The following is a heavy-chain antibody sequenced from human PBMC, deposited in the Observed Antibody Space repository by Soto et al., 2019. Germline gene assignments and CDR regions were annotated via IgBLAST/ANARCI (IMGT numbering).Heavy chain of an antibody. CDR3: ATDYYGSGRRKGYYYYGMDV. CDR1: GYSFTSYW. V-gene: IGHV5-51*01. Sequence: GESLKISCKGSGYSFTSYWIGWVRQMPGKGLEWMGIIYPGDSDTRYSPSFQGQVTISADKSINTAYLQWSSRKASDTAMYYCATDYYGSGRRKGYYYYGMDVWGQGTTVTVSS. D-gene: IGHD3-10*01. CDR2: IYPGDSDT. J-gene: IGHJ6*02.